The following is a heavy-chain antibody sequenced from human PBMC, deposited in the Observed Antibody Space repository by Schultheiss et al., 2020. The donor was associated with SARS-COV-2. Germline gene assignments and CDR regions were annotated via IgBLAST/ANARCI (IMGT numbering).Heavy chain of an antibody. CDR2: IYSGGST. J-gene: IGHJ4*02. D-gene: IGHD3-3*01. CDR3: ARTIYDFWSGYSDY. Sequence: GGSLRLSCAASGFTFSSYGMHWVRQAPGKGLEWVSVIYSGGSTYYADSVKGRFTISRDNSKNTLYLQMNSLRAEDTAVYYCARTIYDFWSGYSDYWGQGTLVTVSS. V-gene: IGHV3-NL1*01. CDR1: GFTFSSYG.